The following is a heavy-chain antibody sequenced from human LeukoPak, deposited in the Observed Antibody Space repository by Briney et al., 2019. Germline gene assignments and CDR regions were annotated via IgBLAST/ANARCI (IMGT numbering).Heavy chain of an antibody. CDR1: GGSVSSGSYY. CDR2: IYYSGST. CDR3: ARVPTTVTIDY. D-gene: IGHD4-17*01. V-gene: IGHV4-61*01. Sequence: SETLSLTCTVSGGSVSSGSYYWSWIRQPPGKGLEWIGYIYYSGSTNYNPSLKSRVTISVDTSKNQFSLKLSSVTAADTAVYYCARVPTTVTIDYWGQGTLVTVSS. J-gene: IGHJ4*02.